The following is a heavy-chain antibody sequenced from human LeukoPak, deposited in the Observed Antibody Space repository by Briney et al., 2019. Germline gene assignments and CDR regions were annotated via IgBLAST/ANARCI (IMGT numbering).Heavy chain of an antibody. D-gene: IGHD3-10*01. Sequence: GGSLRLSCAGSGFTFSIYGMSWVRQAPGKGLEWVSAIRGTGTSTYYADSVKGRFTISRDNSKNTLYLQMNSLRAEDTAVYYCAKVTYGSGTYGAFDYWGQGTLVTVSS. CDR2: IRGTGTST. V-gene: IGHV3-23*01. CDR1: GFTFSIYG. CDR3: AKVTYGSGTYGAFDY. J-gene: IGHJ4*02.